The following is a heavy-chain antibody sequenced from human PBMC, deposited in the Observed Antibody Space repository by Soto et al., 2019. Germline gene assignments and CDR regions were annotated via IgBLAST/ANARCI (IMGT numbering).Heavy chain of an antibody. Sequence: QVQLHESGPGLVKPSETLSLTCTVFGGSISRYYWSWIRQSPGKGLEWIAYIYHTGATNYNPSLKSRVAISVDMSTNQVSLKLTSVRPADTAVYYCARSSGFYTGSFYYWGQGTLVTVSS. D-gene: IGHD3-3*01. CDR2: IYHTGAT. J-gene: IGHJ4*02. CDR3: ARSSGFYTGSFYY. V-gene: IGHV4-59*01. CDR1: GGSISRYY.